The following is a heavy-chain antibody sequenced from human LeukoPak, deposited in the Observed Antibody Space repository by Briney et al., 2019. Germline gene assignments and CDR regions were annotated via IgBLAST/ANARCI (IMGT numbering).Heavy chain of an antibody. Sequence: GGSLRLSCAASGFTFSSYWMHWVRQAPGKGLVWVSRINTDGSSTSYADSVKGRFTISRDNAKNTLYLQMNSLRAEDTEDTAVYHCARDRPTWDWQLTDWGQGTLVTVSS. J-gene: IGHJ4*02. V-gene: IGHV3-74*01. CDR3: ARDRPTWDWQLTD. D-gene: IGHD7-27*01. CDR1: GFTFSSYW. CDR2: INTDGSST.